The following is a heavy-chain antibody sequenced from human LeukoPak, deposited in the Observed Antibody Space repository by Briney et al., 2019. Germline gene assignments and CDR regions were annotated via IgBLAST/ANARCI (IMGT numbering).Heavy chain of an antibody. V-gene: IGHV3-48*03. CDR3: ARDLGDQLLDPNAFDI. CDR1: GFTFSSYE. D-gene: IGHD2-2*01. CDR2: ISSRGSTI. J-gene: IGHJ3*02. Sequence: GGSLRLSCAASGFTFSSYEMNWVRQAPGKRLEWVSYISSRGSTIYYADSVKGRFTISRDNAKNSLYLQMNSLRAEDTAVYYCARDLGDQLLDPNAFDIWGQGTMVTVSS.